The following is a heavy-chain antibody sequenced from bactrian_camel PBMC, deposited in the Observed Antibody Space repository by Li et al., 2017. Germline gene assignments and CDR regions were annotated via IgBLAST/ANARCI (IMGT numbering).Heavy chain of an antibody. Sequence: HVQLVESGGGSVQAGGSLRLSCASSGYTYSSYCMGWFYQAPGKEREGVAAIDIDGTATYADFAKGRFTISKDNAKKTLYLQMDSLKPEDTGMYYCAADTTAAVVAGTCIIGSGGVWGQGTQV. D-gene: IGHD6*01. CDR2: IDIDGTA. J-gene: IGHJ4*01. CDR1: GYTYSSYC. V-gene: IGHV3S53*01. CDR3: AADTTAAVVAGTCIIGSGGV.